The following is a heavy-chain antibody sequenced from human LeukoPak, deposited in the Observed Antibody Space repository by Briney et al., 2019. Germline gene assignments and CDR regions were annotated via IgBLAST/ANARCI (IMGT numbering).Heavy chain of an antibody. D-gene: IGHD6-13*01. CDR3: ARQQLAYYYYGMDV. CDR2: IYYSGST. CDR1: GGSISSYY. J-gene: IGHJ6*02. V-gene: IGHV4-59*08. Sequence: SETLSLTCTVSGGSISSYYWSWIRQPPGKGLEWIGYIYYSGSTNYNPSLKSRVTISVDTSKNQFSLKLSSVTAADAAVYYCARQQLAYYYYGMDVWGQGTTVTVSS.